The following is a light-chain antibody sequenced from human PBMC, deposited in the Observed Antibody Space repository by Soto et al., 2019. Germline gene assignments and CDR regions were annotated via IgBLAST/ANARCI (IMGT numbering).Light chain of an antibody. CDR2: DVS. CDR3: SSFSVASPL. V-gene: IGLV2-14*01. J-gene: IGLJ1*01. CDR1: SSDIGGYNY. Sequence: QSALTQPTSMSGSPGQSVTISCAGTSSDIGGYNYVSWYQHHPGTAPKLIIYDVSSRPSGVSHRFSASKSGNTASLTISGLQAEDVADYYCSSFSVASPLFGTGTKVTVL.